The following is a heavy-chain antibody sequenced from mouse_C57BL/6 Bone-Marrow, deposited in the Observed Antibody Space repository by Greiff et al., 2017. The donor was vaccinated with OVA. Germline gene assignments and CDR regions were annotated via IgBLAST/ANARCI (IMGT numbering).Heavy chain of an antibody. D-gene: IGHD2-2*01. CDR3: AREGVTDYAMDY. J-gene: IGHJ4*01. V-gene: IGHV5-16*01. CDR2: INSDGSST. Sequence: EVMLVESEGGLVQPGSSMKLSCTASGFTFSDYYMAWVRQVPEKGLEWVANINSDGSSTYYLDSLKSRFIISRDNTKNILYLQMSSLKTEDTATYYCAREGVTDYAMDYWGQGTSVTVSS. CDR1: GFTFSDYY.